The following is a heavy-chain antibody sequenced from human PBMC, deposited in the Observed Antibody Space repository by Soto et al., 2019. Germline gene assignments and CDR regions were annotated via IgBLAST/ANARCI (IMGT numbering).Heavy chain of an antibody. J-gene: IGHJ4*02. D-gene: IGHD3-10*01. V-gene: IGHV3-48*01. Sequence: PGGSLRLSCAASGFTFSSYSMNWVRQAPGKGLEWVSYIRSSGSTIYYADSVKGRFTISRDNAKNTLYLQMNSLRAEDTAVYYCAKESERTMVRGASVDYWGQGTLVTVSS. CDR2: IRSSGSTI. CDR1: GFTFSSYS. CDR3: AKESERTMVRGASVDY.